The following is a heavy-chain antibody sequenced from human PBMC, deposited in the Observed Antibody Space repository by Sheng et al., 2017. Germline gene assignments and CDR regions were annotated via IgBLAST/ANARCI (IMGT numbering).Heavy chain of an antibody. D-gene: IGHD3-9*01. CDR1: GVSISSYY. J-gene: IGHJ3*02. CDR2: IYYSGTT. CDR3: ARLNTIFWAFDI. V-gene: IGHV4-59*01. Sequence: QVQFQESGPGLVKPSETLSLTCTVSGVSISSYYWSWIRQPPGKGLDWIGYIYYSGTTDYNPSLKSRVTILVDTSKNQLSLKLSSVTAADTAVYYCARLNTIFWAFDIWGQGTMVTVSS.